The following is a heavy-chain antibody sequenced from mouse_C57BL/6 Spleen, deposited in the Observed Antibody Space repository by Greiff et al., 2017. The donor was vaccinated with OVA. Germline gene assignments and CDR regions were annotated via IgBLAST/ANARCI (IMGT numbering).Heavy chain of an antibody. CDR3: AICGDYHYAMGY. CDR2: IHPSDGDT. Sequence: QVQLQQPGAELVKPGASVKVSCKASGYTFTSYWMHWVKQRPGQGLEWIGRIHPSDGDTNYNQKFKGKATLTVDNSSSTAYMQLSRLTSEDSAVXYCAICGDYHYAMGYWGQGTSVTISS. D-gene: IGHD5-5*01. V-gene: IGHV1-74*01. J-gene: IGHJ4*01. CDR1: GYTFTSYW.